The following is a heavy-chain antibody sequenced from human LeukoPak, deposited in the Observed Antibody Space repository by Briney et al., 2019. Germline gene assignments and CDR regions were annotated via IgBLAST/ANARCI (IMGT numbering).Heavy chain of an antibody. CDR3: ARDRHCVNGVCHSPAGMDV. D-gene: IGHD2-8*01. Sequence: GGSLRLPCAASGFNFNDYDVHWVRQAPGKGLEWVADIWFDGKNQHFADSVRGRFAISRDNSKNTVYLQINSLRAEDTAVYYCARDRHCVNGVCHSPAGMDVWGQGTTVTVSS. CDR1: GFNFNDYD. J-gene: IGHJ6*02. V-gene: IGHV3-33*08. CDR2: IWFDGKNQ.